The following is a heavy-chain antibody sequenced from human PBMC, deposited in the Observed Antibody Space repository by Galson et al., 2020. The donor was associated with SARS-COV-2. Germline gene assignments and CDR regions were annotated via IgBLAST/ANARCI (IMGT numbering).Heavy chain of an antibody. CDR3: GRDLGGVVSA. J-gene: IGHJ5*02. Sequence: GGSLRLSCAASGFTFSKYWMHWVRQVPGKGLEWVSRINEDGSIIDYADSGKGRFTISRDNAKNTLYLQMNTLRAEDTSVYYCGRDLGGVVSAWGQGTLVTVSS. D-gene: IGHD3-16*01. CDR2: INEDGSII. V-gene: IGHV3-74*01. CDR1: GFTFSKYW.